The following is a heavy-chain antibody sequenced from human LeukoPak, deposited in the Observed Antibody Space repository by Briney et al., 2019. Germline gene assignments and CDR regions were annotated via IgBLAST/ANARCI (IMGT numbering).Heavy chain of an antibody. CDR3: ARETRWLQLPDWFDP. CDR2: ISSSGSTI. J-gene: IGHJ5*02. CDR1: GFTFSDYY. Sequence: PGESLRLSCAASGFTFSDYYMSWIRQAPGKGLEWVSYISSSGSTIYYADSVKGRFTISRDNAKNSLYLQMNSLRAEDTAVYYCARETRWLQLPDWFDPWGQGTLVTVSS. D-gene: IGHD5-24*01. V-gene: IGHV3-11*04.